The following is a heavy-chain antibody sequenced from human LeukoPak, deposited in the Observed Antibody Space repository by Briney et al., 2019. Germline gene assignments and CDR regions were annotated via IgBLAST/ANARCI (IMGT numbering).Heavy chain of an antibody. J-gene: IGHJ3*02. V-gene: IGHV4-4*02. CDR2: IYHSGST. D-gene: IGHD2-21*02. CDR1: GGSISSSNW. Sequence: PSETLSLTCAVSGGSISSSNWWSWVRQPPGKGLEWIGEIYHSGSTNYNPSLKSRVTISVDTSKNQFSLKLSSVTAADTAVYYCARGPGIVVVTATTRSAFDIWGQGTMVTVSS. CDR3: ARGPGIVVVTATTRSAFDI.